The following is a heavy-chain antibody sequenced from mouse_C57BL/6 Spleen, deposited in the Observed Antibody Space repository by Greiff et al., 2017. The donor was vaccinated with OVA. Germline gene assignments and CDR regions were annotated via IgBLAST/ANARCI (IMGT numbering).Heavy chain of an antibody. CDR3: ARWDYYGSSGFDY. D-gene: IGHD1-1*01. J-gene: IGHJ2*01. V-gene: IGHV1-78*01. CDR2: IYPRDGST. CDR1: GYTFTDHT. Sequence: VKLVESDAELVKPGASVKISCKVSGYTFTDHTIHWMKQRPEQGLEWIGYIYPRDGSTKYNEKFKGKATLTADKSSSTAYMQLNSLTSEDSAVYFCARWDYYGSSGFDYWGQGTTLTVSS.